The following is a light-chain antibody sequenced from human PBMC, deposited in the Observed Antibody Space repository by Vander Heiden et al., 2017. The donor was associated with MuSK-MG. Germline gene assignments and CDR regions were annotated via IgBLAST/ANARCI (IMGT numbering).Light chain of an antibody. CDR1: SSNIGSNT. Sequence: QSVLTQPPSTSGTPGQRVTISCSGSSSNIGSNTVNWHQQVPGPAPKLLIYSNNRRPSGVPDRFSGSKSGTSASLAISGLQSEDEADYYCAAWDDTLNGVVFGGGTKLTVL. CDR3: AAWDDTLNGVV. J-gene: IGLJ2*01. V-gene: IGLV1-44*01. CDR2: SNN.